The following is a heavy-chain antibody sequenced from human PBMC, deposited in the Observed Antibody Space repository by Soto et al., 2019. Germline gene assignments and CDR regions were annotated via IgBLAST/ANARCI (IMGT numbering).Heavy chain of an antibody. V-gene: IGHV2-5*02. Sequence: QITLKESGPTLVKPTQTLTLTCTFSGFSLSTSGVGVGWIRQPPGKALEWLALIYWDDDKRYSPSLKSRLTITKHTSKNQVVLTMTNMDPVDTATYYCAHTETTVTTWDYWGQGTLVTVSS. CDR1: GFSLSTSGVG. J-gene: IGHJ4*02. D-gene: IGHD4-17*01. CDR2: IYWDDDK. CDR3: AHTETTVTTWDY.